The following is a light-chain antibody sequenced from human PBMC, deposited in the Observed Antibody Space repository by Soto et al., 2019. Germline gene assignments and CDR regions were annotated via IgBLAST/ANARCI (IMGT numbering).Light chain of an antibody. V-gene: IGLV2-8*01. CDR1: SSDVGGYNY. Sequence: QSVLTQPPSASGSPGQSVAISCTGTSSDVGGYNYVSWYQQHPGKAPKLMIYEVNKRPSGVHDRFSGYKYGNTASLTVSGLQDADEADYYCRSYEGSNNLFGIGTKVTV. CDR3: RSYEGSNNL. J-gene: IGLJ1*01. CDR2: EVN.